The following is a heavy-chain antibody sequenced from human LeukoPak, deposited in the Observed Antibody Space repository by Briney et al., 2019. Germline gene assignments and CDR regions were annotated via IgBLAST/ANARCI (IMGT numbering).Heavy chain of an antibody. V-gene: IGHV4-59*08. CDR2: IYYSGST. D-gene: IGHD2-2*01. CDR1: GGSISSYY. CDR3: PLSKGPAAPFDY. J-gene: IGHJ4*02. Sequence: ASETLSLTCTVSGGSISSYYWSWIRQPPGKGLEWIGYIYYSGSTNYNPSLKSRVTISVDTSKNQFSLKLSSVTAADTAVYYCPLSKGPAAPFDYWGQGTLVTVSS.